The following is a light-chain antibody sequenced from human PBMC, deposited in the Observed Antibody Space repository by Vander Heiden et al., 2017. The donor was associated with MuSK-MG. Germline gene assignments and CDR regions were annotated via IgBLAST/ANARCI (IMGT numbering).Light chain of an antibody. V-gene: IGLV6-57*03. CDR2: VVN. CDR3: QSYDCSIVVV. Sequence: NFMLTQPHSVSESPGKTVTISCTRSSGSVASNYVQWYPQRPGSAPTTGILVVNQRPSGVPDRFSCSTDSSSNSASLTISGLKTEDEADYYCQSYDCSIVVVFGGGTKMTVL. CDR1: SGSVASNY. J-gene: IGLJ2*01.